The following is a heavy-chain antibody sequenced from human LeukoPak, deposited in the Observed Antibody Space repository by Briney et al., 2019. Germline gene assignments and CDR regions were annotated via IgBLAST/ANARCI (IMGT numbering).Heavy chain of an antibody. CDR2: INPNSGGN. V-gene: IGHV1-2*02. CDR3: ARGEKPYDY. J-gene: IGHJ4*02. D-gene: IGHD1-26*01. Sequence: ASVKVSCKASGYTFTRYYMHWVRQAPGQEFEWMRWINPNSGGNNYAQKFQGRVTMTRDTSISTAYMELSTLRSDDTAVYYCARGEKPYDYWGQGTLVSVSS. CDR1: GYTFTRYY.